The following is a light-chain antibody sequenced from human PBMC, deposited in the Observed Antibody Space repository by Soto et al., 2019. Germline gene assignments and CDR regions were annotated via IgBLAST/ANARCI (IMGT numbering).Light chain of an antibody. V-gene: IGKV4-1*01. CDR3: QQYYSTLWT. CDR2: WAS. Sequence: DIVMTQSPDSLAVYLGESATINCKSSQSVLYSSNNKNYLAWYQQKPGQPPKLLIYWASTRESGVPDRFSGSGSGTDFTLTISSLQAEDVAVYYCQQYYSTLWTFGQGTKVEIK. CDR1: QSVLYSSNNKNY. J-gene: IGKJ1*01.